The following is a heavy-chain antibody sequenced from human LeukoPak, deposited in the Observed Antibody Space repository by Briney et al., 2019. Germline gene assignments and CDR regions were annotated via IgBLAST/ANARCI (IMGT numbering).Heavy chain of an antibody. J-gene: IGHJ5*02. D-gene: IGHD3-10*01. CDR2: ISGSGGST. Sequence: GGSLRLSCAASGFNFSNYAMSWVRQAPGKGLEWVSVISGSGGSTYYADSVKGRFTISRDNPKNTLYLQMNSLRAEDTAVYYCAKAGGWFGELLQTSADNWFDPWGQGTLVTVSS. V-gene: IGHV3-23*01. CDR1: GFNFSNYA. CDR3: AKAGGWFGELLQTSADNWFDP.